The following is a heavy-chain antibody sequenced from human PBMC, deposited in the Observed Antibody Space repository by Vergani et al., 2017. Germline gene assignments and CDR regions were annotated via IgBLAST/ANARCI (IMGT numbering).Heavy chain of an antibody. CDR2: ISWNSNSI. CDR3: AKANPRNSXYDYLYYYHAMDV. CDR1: GFTSAGYA. Sequence: EVQLEESGGGLVLPGRSLRLSCVASGFTSAGYAMHWVRQAPGKGLEWVSGISWNSNSIGYADSVKGRFTISRDNAKNSLYLQMNSLRAEDTALYYCAKANPRNSXYDYLYYYHAMDVWGQGTTVTVSS. D-gene: IGHD5-12*01. J-gene: IGHJ6*02. V-gene: IGHV3-9*02.